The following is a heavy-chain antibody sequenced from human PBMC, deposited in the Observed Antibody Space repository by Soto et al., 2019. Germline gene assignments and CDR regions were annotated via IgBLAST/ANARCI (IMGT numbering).Heavy chain of an antibody. V-gene: IGHV5-10-1*01. D-gene: IGHD3-3*01. CDR1: GYSFTSYW. CDR2: IDPSDSYT. J-gene: IGHJ6*02. CDR3: ASHKITTTYYYYYGMDV. Sequence: GESLKISCKGSGYSFTSYWISWVRQMPGKGLEWMGRIDPSDSYTNYSPSFQGHVTISADKSISTAYLQWSSLKASDTAMYYCASHKITTTYYYYYGMDVWGQGTTVTVSS.